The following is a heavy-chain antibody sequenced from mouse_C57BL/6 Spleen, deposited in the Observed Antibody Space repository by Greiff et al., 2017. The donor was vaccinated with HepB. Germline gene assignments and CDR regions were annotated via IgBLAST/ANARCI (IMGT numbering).Heavy chain of an antibody. CDR2: ISSGSSTI. V-gene: IGHV5-17*01. Sequence: EVKLVESGGGLVKPGGSLKLSCAASGFTFSDYGMHWVRQAPEKGLEWVAYISSGSSTIYYEDTVKGRFTISRDNAKNTLFLQMTSLRSEDTAMYYCARNYYYGSSFYAMDYWGQGTSVTVSS. D-gene: IGHD1-1*01. CDR3: ARNYYYGSSFYAMDY. J-gene: IGHJ4*01. CDR1: GFTFSDYG.